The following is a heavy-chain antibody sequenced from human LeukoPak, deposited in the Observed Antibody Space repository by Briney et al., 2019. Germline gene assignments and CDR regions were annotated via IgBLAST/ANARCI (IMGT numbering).Heavy chain of an antibody. J-gene: IGHJ6*03. V-gene: IGHV4-39*07. CDR3: ARDLHDSSGYYSRYYYYYYMDV. CDR2: IYYSGST. CDR1: GGSISSSSRY. Sequence: PSETLSLTCTVSGGSISSSSRYWGWIRQPPGKGLEWIGSIYYSGSTYYNPSLKSRVTISVDTSKNQFSLKLSSVTAADTAVYYCARDLHDSSGYYSRYYYYYYMDVWGKGTTVTISS. D-gene: IGHD3-22*01.